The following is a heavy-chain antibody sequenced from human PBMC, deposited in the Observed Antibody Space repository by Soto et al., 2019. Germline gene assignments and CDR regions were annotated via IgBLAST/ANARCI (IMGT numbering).Heavy chain of an antibody. Sequence: QITLTESGPTLVKPSQALTLTCTFSGFSLTNSGEGVAWIRQPPGKALEWLALIYWDDDKVYSPSLQSRLTTARDNSKNQVVLTMTNVFPADTATYYCAHRLATTPRPGGFDVWGQGTVVSVSS. V-gene: IGHV2-5*02. D-gene: IGHD4-17*01. CDR3: AHRLATTPRPGGFDV. CDR1: GFSLTNSGEG. CDR2: IYWDDDK. J-gene: IGHJ3*01.